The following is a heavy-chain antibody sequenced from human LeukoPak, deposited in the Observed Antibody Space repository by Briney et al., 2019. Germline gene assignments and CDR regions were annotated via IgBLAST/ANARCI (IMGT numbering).Heavy chain of an antibody. CDR3: ARLLGYCSSTSCYAHAFDI. V-gene: IGHV3-23*01. J-gene: IGHJ3*02. CDR2: ISGSGGST. D-gene: IGHD2-2*01. CDR1: GFTFSSYD. Sequence: PGGSLRLSCAASGFTFSSYDMSWVRQAPGKGLEWVSSISGSGGSTYYADSVKGRFTTSRDNSKNTLYLQMNSLRAEDTAVYYCARLLGYCSSTSCYAHAFDIWGQGTMVTVSS.